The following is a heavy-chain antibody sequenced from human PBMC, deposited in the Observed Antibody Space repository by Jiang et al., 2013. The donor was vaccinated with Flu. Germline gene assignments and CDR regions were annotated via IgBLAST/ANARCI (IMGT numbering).Heavy chain of an antibody. V-gene: IGHV4-38-2*01. CDR1: GYSISSGYY. D-gene: IGHD3-22*01. CDR2: AFHSGTT. J-gene: IGHJ4*02. CDR3: ARVLIRDIVSSAYFWRGFDY. Sequence: VQLVESGPGLVKPSETLSLTCAVSGYSISSGYYWGWIRQPPGKGLEWIGSAFHSGTTYYNPSLKSRVTISLDTSDDQLSLTLTSVTAADTAVYYCARVLIRDIVSSAYFWRGFDYWGQGNLVTVST.